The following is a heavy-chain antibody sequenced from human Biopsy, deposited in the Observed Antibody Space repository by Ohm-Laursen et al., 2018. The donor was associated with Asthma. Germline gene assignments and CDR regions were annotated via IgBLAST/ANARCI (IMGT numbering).Heavy chain of an antibody. V-gene: IGHV3-30*18. J-gene: IGHJ6*02. CDR1: GVDLSSYG. Sequence: SLRLSCAASGVDLSSYGMNWVRQAPGKGLEWVAVIAYDGSKKYYADSVKGRFTISRDNTKNTLYLQMNSLRGEDTAVYYCAKGRYKWNDGYYGLDVWGQGTTVTVSS. D-gene: IGHD1-20*01. CDR3: AKGRYKWNDGYYGLDV. CDR2: IAYDGSKK.